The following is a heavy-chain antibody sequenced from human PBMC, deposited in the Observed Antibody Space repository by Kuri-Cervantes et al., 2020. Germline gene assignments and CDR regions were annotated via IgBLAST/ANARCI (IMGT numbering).Heavy chain of an antibody. V-gene: IGHV3-13*01. CDR2: IGTAGDT. CDR1: GFTFSSYD. D-gene: IGHD6-19*01. CDR3: ARDANQYSSGWYGILDY. J-gene: IGHJ4*02. Sequence: GGPLRLSCAASGFTFSSYDMHWVRQATGKGLEWVSAIGTAGDTYYPGSVKGRFTISRENAKNSLYLQMNSLRAEDTAVYYCARDANQYSSGWYGILDYWGQGTLVTVSS.